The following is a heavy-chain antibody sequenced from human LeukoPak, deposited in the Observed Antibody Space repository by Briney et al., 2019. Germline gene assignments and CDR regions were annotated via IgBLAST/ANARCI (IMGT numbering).Heavy chain of an antibody. V-gene: IGHV1-3*01. D-gene: IGHD2-2*02. CDR1: GYTFTSYA. CDR3: ARGGGYCSSTSCYNFDY. J-gene: IGHJ4*02. Sequence: ASVKVSCKASGYTFTSYAMHWVRQAPGQRLEWMGWINAGNGNTKYSQKLQGRVTMTTDTSTSTAYMELRSLRSDDTAVYYCARGGGYCSSTSCYNFDYWGQGTLVTVSS. CDR2: INAGNGNT.